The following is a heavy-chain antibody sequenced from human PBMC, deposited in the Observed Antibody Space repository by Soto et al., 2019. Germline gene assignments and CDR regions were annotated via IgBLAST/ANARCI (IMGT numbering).Heavy chain of an antibody. CDR1: GGSISSGGYY. CDR2: IYYSGST. J-gene: IGHJ4*02. Sequence: PSETLSLTCTVSGGSISSGGYYWSWIRQHPGKGLEWIGYIYYSGSTYYNPSLKSRVTISVDTSKNQFSLKLSSVTAADTAVYYCARVPPSDLPGYFDYWGQGTLVTVSS. D-gene: IGHD3-10*01. V-gene: IGHV4-31*03. CDR3: ARVPPSDLPGYFDY.